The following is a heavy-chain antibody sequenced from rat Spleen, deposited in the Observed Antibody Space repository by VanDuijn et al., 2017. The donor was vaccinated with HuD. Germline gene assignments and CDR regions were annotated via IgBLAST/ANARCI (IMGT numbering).Heavy chain of an antibody. CDR3: VRHGRGKISYYYVLDA. D-gene: IGHD4-5*01. CDR2: INYDGSST. J-gene: IGHJ4*01. Sequence: EVQLVASDGDLVRPGRSLKLSCAASGFIFSDHYVAWVRQAPMKGLEWVASINYDGSSTFYRDSVRDRFTISRDNAKSTLYLQVDSLKSEDTATYYCVRHGRGKISYYYVLDAWGQGASVTVSS. CDR1: GFIFSDHY. V-gene: IGHV5-29*01.